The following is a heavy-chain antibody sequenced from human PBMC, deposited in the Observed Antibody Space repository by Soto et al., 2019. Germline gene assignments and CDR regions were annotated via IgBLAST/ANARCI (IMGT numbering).Heavy chain of an antibody. Sequence: PSETLSLTCTVSGGSISSSSYYWGWIRQPPGKGLEWIGSIYYSGSTYYNPSLKSRVTISVDTSKNQFSLKLSSVTAADTAVYYCARSTDIAALEYYFDYWGQGTLVTVSS. V-gene: IGHV4-39*01. CDR3: ARSTDIAALEYYFDY. CDR2: IYYSGST. J-gene: IGHJ4*02. CDR1: GGSISSSSYY. D-gene: IGHD6-25*01.